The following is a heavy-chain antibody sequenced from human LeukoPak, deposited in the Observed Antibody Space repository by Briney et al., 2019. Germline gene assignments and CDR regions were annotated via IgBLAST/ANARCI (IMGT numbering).Heavy chain of an antibody. V-gene: IGHV4-59*01. CDR1: GGSISSYY. D-gene: IGHD3-22*01. CDR2: IYYSGST. CDR3: ASTTYYYDSSGYSADY. Sequence: PSETLSLTCTVSGGSISSYYWSWIRQPPGKGLEWIGYIYYSGSTNYNPSLKSRVTISVDTSKNQFSLKLSSVTAADTAVHYCASTTYYYDSSGYSADYWGQGTLVTVSS. J-gene: IGHJ4*02.